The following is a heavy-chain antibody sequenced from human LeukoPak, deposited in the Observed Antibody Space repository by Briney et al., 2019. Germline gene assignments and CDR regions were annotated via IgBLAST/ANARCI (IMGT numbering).Heavy chain of an antibody. J-gene: IGHJ4*02. CDR1: GFTFSSYA. CDR2: ISGSGVST. CDR3: AKMILTTVIYYFDY. D-gene: IGHD4-17*01. V-gene: IGHV3-23*01. Sequence: GGSLRLSCAASGFTFSSYAMSWVRQAPGKGLEWVSTISGSGVSTYYADSVKGRFTISRDNSKNTLYLQMNSLRAEDTAVYYCAKMILTTVIYYFDYWGQGTLVTVSS.